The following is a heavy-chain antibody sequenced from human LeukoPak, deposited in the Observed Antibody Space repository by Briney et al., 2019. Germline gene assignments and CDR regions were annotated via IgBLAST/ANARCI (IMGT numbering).Heavy chain of an antibody. CDR3: ARESGDILVVPYY. V-gene: IGHV1-8*01. D-gene: IGHD2-2*01. Sequence: GSVKVSCKASGYTFTSYDINWVRQATGQGLEWMGWMSPNSGNTGYAQKFQGRLTMTRNTAINTAYMELSGLRSEDTAVYYCARESGDILVVPYYWGQGTLVTVSS. CDR2: MSPNSGNT. J-gene: IGHJ4*02. CDR1: GYTFTSYD.